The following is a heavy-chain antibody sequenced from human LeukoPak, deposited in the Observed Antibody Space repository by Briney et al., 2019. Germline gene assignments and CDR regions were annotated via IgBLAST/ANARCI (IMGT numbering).Heavy chain of an antibody. Sequence: GGSLRLSCAASGFTFSSYAMSWVRQAPGKGLEWVSTISGSGDSTYYADSVKGRFTISRDNSKNTLYLQMNSLRAEDTAAYYCARDRGYSCGYWGQGTLVTVSS. CDR1: GFTFSSYA. J-gene: IGHJ4*02. D-gene: IGHD5-18*01. CDR3: ARDRGYSCGY. CDR2: ISGSGDST. V-gene: IGHV3-23*01.